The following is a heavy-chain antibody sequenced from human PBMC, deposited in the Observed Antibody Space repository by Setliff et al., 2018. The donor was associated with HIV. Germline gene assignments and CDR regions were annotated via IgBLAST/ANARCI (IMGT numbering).Heavy chain of an antibody. J-gene: IGHJ4*02. D-gene: IGHD2-15*01. CDR3: VSTPGVFYFDF. Sequence: PGGSLRLSCVASGFTFSTYPMSWVRQAPGKGLEWIAFIRSSGSETKYVDSVRGRFTISRDNAKKSLYLQMNSLRAEDTAVYYCVSTPGVFYFDFWGQGTPVTVSS. V-gene: IGHV3-7*03. CDR1: GFTFSTYP. CDR2: IRSSGSET.